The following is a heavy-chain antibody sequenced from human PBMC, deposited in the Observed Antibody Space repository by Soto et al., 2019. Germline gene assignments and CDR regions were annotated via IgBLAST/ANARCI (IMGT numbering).Heavy chain of an antibody. CDR2: IYYSGST. CDR1: GGSISSYY. J-gene: IGHJ3*02. D-gene: IGHD6-13*01. Sequence: SETLSLTCTVSGGSISSYYWSWIRQPPGKGLEWIGYIYYSGSTNYNPSLKSRVTIAVDTSKNQFSLKLSSVTAADTAVYYCASLTGSGYSSSWSPYDAFDIWGQGTMVTVSS. V-gene: IGHV4-59*01. CDR3: ASLTGSGYSSSWSPYDAFDI.